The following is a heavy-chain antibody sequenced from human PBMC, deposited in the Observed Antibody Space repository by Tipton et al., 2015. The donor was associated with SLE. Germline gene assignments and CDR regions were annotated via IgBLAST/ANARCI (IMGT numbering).Heavy chain of an antibody. CDR3: AKHRAPPGIVVVPAAFDY. D-gene: IGHD2-2*01. Sequence: SLRLSCAASGFTFSSYWMHWVRQAPGKGLVWVSRINSDGSSTSYGDSVKGRFTISRDNAKNTLFLQMNSLRAEDTAVYYCAKHRAPPGIVVVPAAFDYRGPGTLVTVSS. CDR1: GFTFSSYW. CDR2: INSDGSST. V-gene: IGHV3-74*01. J-gene: IGHJ4*02.